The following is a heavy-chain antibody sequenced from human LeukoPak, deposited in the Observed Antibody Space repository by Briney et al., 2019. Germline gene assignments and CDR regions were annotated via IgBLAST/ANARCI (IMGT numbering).Heavy chain of an antibody. CDR3: ARTKSERAASIGFDP. Sequence: SETLSLTCTVSGGSISSGGYYWSWIRQHPGTGLEWIGYIYYSGSTYYNPSLKSRVTISVDTSNNQFSLKLSSVTAADTAVYYCARTKSERAASIGFDPWGQGTLVTVSS. CDR1: GGSISSGGYY. CDR2: IYYSGST. J-gene: IGHJ5*02. D-gene: IGHD1-1*01. V-gene: IGHV4-31*03.